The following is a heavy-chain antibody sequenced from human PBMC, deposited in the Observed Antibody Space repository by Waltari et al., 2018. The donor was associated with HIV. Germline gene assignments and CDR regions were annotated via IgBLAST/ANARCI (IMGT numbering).Heavy chain of an antibody. CDR2: MYSGGTT. CDR1: GFPVSSHH. D-gene: IGHD1-1*01. V-gene: IGHV3-66*01. J-gene: IGHJ3*02. Sequence: EVQLVESGGGLVRRGGSLRLSCAPSGFPVSSHHMGWVRQTPGKGLEYVSVMYSGGTTHYADSVNGRFTISRDSSKSALYLQMNTLRAEDTALYYCARVDRAGTTSGWDVFDIWGQGTMVTVFS. CDR3: ARVDRAGTTSGWDVFDI.